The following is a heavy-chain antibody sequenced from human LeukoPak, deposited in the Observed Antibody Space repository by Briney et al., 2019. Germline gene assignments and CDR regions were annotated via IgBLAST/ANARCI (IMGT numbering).Heavy chain of an antibody. J-gene: IGHJ4*02. Sequence: PGGSLRLSCAASGFTFSSYAMSWVRQAPGRGLEWVSAITDTGDGTYYADSVKGRFTISRDNSKNTLYLQMNSLRAEDTAVYYCAKDSRIVPAATEFDYWGQGTLVTVSS. CDR3: AKDSRIVPAATEFDY. V-gene: IGHV3-23*01. CDR2: ITDTGDGT. D-gene: IGHD2-2*01. CDR1: GFTFSSYA.